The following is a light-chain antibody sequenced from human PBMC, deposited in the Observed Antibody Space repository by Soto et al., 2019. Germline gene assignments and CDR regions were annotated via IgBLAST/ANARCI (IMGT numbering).Light chain of an antibody. V-gene: IGKV3-20*01. J-gene: IGKJ1*01. CDR2: GAS. Sequence: EIVLTQSPGNLSLSPGERATLSCRASQSVTSSYLAWYQQKPGQAPRLLIYGASSRATGIPDRFSGSGSGTDFTLTISRLEPEDCAVYYCQQYGSSPRFGQGTKVEIK. CDR3: QQYGSSPR. CDR1: QSVTSSY.